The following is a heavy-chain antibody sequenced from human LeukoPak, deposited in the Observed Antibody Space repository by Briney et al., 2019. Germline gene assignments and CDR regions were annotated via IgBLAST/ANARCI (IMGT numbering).Heavy chain of an antibody. CDR2: IKQDGSEK. CDR1: GFTFSTYW. J-gene: IGHJ4*02. V-gene: IGHV3-7*01. Sequence: GGSLRLSCAASGFTFSTYWMSWVRQAPGKGLEWVANIKQDGSEKYYVDSVKGRFTISRDNAKNSLYLHMNSLRAEDTAVYYCASRDYGDWAGIDYWGQGILVTVSS. D-gene: IGHD4-17*01. CDR3: ASRDYGDWAGIDY.